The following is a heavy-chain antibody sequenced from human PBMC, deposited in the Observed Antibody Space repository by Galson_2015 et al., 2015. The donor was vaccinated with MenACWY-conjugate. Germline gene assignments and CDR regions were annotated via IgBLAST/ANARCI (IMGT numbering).Heavy chain of an antibody. CDR3: ARQGFGSSSLDY. CDR2: IYPGDSDT. Sequence: QSGAEVKKPGESLQISCTGSGSTFPSHWTGWVRQMPGKGLEWMGIIYPGDSDTRYTPSFQGHVTISADKSINTAYLQWGSLEASDTAMYYCARQGFGSSSLDYWGQGTLVTVSS. CDR1: GSTFPSHW. D-gene: IGHD6-6*01. V-gene: IGHV5-51*01. J-gene: IGHJ4*02.